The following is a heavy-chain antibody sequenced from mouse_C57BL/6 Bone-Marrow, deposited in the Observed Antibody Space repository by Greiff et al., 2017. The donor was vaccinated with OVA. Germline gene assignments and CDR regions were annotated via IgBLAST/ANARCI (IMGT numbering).Heavy chain of an antibody. CDR1: GYTFTDYY. J-gene: IGHJ2*01. D-gene: IGHD1-1*01. CDR3: ARDGYYGSLYYFDY. Sequence: VQLQQSGPVLVKPGASVKMSCKASGYTFTDYYMNWVKQSHGKSLEWIGVINPYNGGTSYNQKFKGKATLTVDKSSSTAYMELNSLTSEDSAVYYCARDGYYGSLYYFDYWGKGTTLTVSS. CDR2: INPYNGGT. V-gene: IGHV1-19*01.